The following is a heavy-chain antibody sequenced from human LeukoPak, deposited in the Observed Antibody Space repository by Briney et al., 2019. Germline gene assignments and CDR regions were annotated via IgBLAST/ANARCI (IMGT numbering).Heavy chain of an antibody. CDR3: ARDYSTVTTFFDY. CDR2: IAGGGEYT. Sequence: GGSLRLSCAASRFTFSTYVMTWVRQAPGKGLEWVSGIAGGGEYTYYADSVKGRFTISRDNAKNSLYLQMNSLRAEDTAVYYCARDYSTVTTFFDYWGQGTLVTVSS. V-gene: IGHV3-23*01. J-gene: IGHJ4*02. D-gene: IGHD4-17*01. CDR1: RFTFSTYV.